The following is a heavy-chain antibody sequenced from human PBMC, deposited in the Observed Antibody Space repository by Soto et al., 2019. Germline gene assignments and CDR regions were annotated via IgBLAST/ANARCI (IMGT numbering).Heavy chain of an antibody. J-gene: IGHJ5*02. CDR2: INPSGGST. V-gene: IGHV1-46*01. Sequence: QVQLVQSGAEVKKPGASVKVSCKASGYTFTSYYMHWVRQAPGQGLEWMGIINPSGGSTSYAQKFQGRVTMTRDTSTSTVYMELSSLRSEDTAVYYCARVGAKDIVVVPAAIGWFDPWGQGTLVTVSS. D-gene: IGHD2-2*01. CDR3: ARVGAKDIVVVPAAIGWFDP. CDR1: GYTFTSYY.